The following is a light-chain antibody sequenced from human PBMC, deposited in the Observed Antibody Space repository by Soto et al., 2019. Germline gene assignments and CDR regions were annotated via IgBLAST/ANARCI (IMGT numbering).Light chain of an antibody. Sequence: SYELTQSPSVSVAPGQTVSITCGGSSIGSKSVHWYQQKPGQAPVLVVYDDSDRRSGIPERFSGSNSGNTATLIITRVEAGDEADYHCQVWDTRSEHYVFGAGTKLTVL. CDR1: SIGSKS. V-gene: IGLV3-21*02. CDR3: QVWDTRSEHYV. CDR2: DDS. J-gene: IGLJ1*01.